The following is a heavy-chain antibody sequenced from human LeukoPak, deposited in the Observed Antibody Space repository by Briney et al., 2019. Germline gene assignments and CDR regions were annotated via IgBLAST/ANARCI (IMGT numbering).Heavy chain of an antibody. CDR1: GFTFSSYG. J-gene: IGHJ6*03. CDR2: IRYDGSNK. CDR3: ATNSGSWSYYYVDV. D-gene: IGHD1-26*01. V-gene: IGHV3-30*02. Sequence: GGSLRLSCAASGFTFSSYGMHWVRQAPGKGLEWVAFIRYDGSNKYYADSVKGRFTISRDNSKNTLYLQMNSLRAEDTAVYYCATNSGSWSYYYVDVWGKGTAVTVSS.